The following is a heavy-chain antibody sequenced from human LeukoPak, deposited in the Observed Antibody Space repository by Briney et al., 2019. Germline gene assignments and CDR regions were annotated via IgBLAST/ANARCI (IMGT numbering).Heavy chain of an antibody. CDR3: ARDLGRYGGKTEFDY. CDR1: GFSFSSYA. V-gene: IGHV3-30-3*01. CDR2: ISYDGSNK. Sequence: GGSLRLSCAASGFSFSSYAMHWVRHAPGKGLEWVAVISYDGSNKHYADSVKGRFTISRDNSKHTLFLQMNSLRAEDTAVFYCARDLGRYGGKTEFDYWGQGTLVTVSS. D-gene: IGHD4-23*01. J-gene: IGHJ4*02.